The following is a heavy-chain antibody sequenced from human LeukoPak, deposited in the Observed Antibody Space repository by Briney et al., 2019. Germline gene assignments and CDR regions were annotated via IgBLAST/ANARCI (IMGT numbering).Heavy chain of an antibody. Sequence: SETLSLTCAVSGGSINNYYWSWIRQPPGKGLEWIGYISYSGNTNYNASLRSRVTISVDTSKNQLSLNLNSVTAADTAMYYCARHEGMTTYDYWGRGTLVTVSS. D-gene: IGHD4-17*01. CDR1: GGSINNYY. V-gene: IGHV4-59*08. J-gene: IGHJ4*02. CDR3: ARHEGMTTYDY. CDR2: ISYSGNT.